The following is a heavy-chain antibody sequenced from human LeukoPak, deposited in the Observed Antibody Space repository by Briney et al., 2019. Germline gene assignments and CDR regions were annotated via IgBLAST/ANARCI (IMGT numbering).Heavy chain of an antibody. CDR1: GGSISSYY. V-gene: IGHV4-59*12. CDR3: ARDLKSCTNGVCYYEAFDI. CDR2: IFYSGST. Sequence: PSETLSLTCSVSGGSISSYYWSWIRQPPGKGLEWIGYIFYSGSTYYNPSLKSRVTMSVDTSKNQFSLRLNSVTAADTAVYYCARDLKSCTNGVCYYEAFDIWGQGTMVTVSS. J-gene: IGHJ3*02. D-gene: IGHD2-8*01.